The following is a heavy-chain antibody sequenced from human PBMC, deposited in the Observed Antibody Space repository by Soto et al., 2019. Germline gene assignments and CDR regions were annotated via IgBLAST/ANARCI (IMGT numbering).Heavy chain of an antibody. CDR2: IYTSGST. V-gene: IGHV4-4*07. CDR3: ARDLSRRRWGLWYFDL. Sequence: QVQLQESGPGLVKPSETLSLTCTVSGGSISSYYWSWIRQPAGKGLEWIGRIYTSGSTNYNPSLKSRVTMSVDTSNYQFSVKLSSVTGADSAVYYCARDLSRRRWGLWYFDLWGRGTLVTVSS. D-gene: IGHD1-26*01. J-gene: IGHJ2*01. CDR1: GGSISSYY.